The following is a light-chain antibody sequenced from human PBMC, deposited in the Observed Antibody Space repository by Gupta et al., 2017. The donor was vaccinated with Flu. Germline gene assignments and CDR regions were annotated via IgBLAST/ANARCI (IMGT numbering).Light chain of an antibody. CDR1: QSVSSY. V-gene: IGKV3-11*01. CDR3: HQRGNWPIT. J-gene: IGKJ5*01. CDR2: EAS. Sequence: ETVLTQTPATLSLSPGDRATLSGRASQSVSSYLAWYQQKAGQAPRLLIYEASNRATGIPARFSGSGSGTDFTLTISSLEPEDFAVYYCHQRGNWPITFGQGTLLVIK.